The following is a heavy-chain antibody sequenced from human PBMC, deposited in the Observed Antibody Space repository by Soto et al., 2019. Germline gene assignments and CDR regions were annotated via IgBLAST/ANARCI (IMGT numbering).Heavy chain of an antibody. D-gene: IGHD3-10*01. CDR1: GLTFNDYS. CDR2: ISSSGTYI. CDR3: VRAGHVFDVHYYGMDL. V-gene: IGHV3-21*01. J-gene: IGHJ6*02. Sequence: GGSLRLSVAASGLTFNDYSIYWVRQAPEKGLEWVSSISSSGTYIYYADSVKGRFAISRDNANNVMYLQMDTLRAEDTAVYYCVRAGHVFDVHYYGMDLWGQGTTVTVSS.